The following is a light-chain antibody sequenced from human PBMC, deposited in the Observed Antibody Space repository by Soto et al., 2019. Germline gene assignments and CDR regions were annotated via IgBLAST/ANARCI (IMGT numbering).Light chain of an antibody. Sequence: DIQMTQSPSTLSASVGDRFTITCRASQSIRTWLAWYQQKPGKAPRLLMYQASSLKSGVPSRFSGSGSETEFTLTITSLQPDDTATYFCQQYSTYWWTFGQGTKVDIK. CDR2: QAS. CDR1: QSIRTW. CDR3: QQYSTYWWT. V-gene: IGKV1-5*03. J-gene: IGKJ1*01.